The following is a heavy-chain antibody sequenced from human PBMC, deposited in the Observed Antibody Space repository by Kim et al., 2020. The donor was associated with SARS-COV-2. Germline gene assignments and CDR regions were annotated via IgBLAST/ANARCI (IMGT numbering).Heavy chain of an antibody. Sequence: GGSLRLSCAASGFIFSDDYMSWIRQAPGKGLEWVSYISGSNSYTKYADSVKGRFTISRDNAKNSLYLQMNSLRAEDTAVYYCARDRSSYFDYWGQGSLVTVSS. V-gene: IGHV3-11*06. J-gene: IGHJ4*02. CDR1: GFIFSDDY. CDR2: ISGSNSYT. CDR3: ARDRSSYFDY. D-gene: IGHD6-6*01.